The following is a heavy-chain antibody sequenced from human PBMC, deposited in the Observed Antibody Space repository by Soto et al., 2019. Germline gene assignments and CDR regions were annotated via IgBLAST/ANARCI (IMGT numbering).Heavy chain of an antibody. CDR1: GFTFSSHG. CDR3: GREQGSGFYRVADF. D-gene: IGHD5-12*01. V-gene: IGHV3-30*03. J-gene: IGHJ4*02. CDR2: FSYDGINR. Sequence: QVQLVESGGGVVQPGRSLTLSCAASGFTFSSHGMHWVRQAPGRGLEWVAVFSYDGINRHYADSVKRRYTISRDNSKNTLSLLINRLRPEDTAIYYCGREQGSGFYRVADFWGQGTPVTVSS.